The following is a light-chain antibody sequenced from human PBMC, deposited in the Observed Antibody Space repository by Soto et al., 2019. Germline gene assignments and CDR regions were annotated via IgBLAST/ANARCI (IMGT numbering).Light chain of an antibody. CDR2: GAS. CDR1: QSVGTN. Sequence: DIVMTQSPGTLSVSPGERATLSCRASQSVGTNLAWYQHKPGQAPTLLMSGASNRASGVPVRFSGSGSGTDFTLTITRLEPEDFALYYCQQYGGSPITFGLGTRLEIK. V-gene: IGKV3-20*01. J-gene: IGKJ5*01. CDR3: QQYGGSPIT.